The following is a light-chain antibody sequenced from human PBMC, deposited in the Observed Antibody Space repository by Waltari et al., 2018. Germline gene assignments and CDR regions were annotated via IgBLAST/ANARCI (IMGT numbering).Light chain of an antibody. V-gene: IGKV1-12*01. CDR2: GPS. CDR3: QQTDSFPLT. Sequence: DIQMTQSPSSGSASVGDRVTLSCRASQDVSTWLAWYQQKPGKAPNLLIYGPSTLQSGVPSRFSGRGSGTEFTLTINGLQPEDFATYYCQQTDSFPLTFGGGTRVEIK. CDR1: QDVSTW. J-gene: IGKJ4*01.